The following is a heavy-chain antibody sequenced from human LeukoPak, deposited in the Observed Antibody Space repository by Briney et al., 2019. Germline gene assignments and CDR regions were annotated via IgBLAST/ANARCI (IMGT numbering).Heavy chain of an antibody. CDR3: ARAAYCGGDCYSDY. CDR2: INPNSGGT. Sequence: ASVKVSCKASGYIFTGYYINWVRQAPGQGLEWMGWINPNSGGTNYAQKFQGRVTMTRDTSINTAYMELSRLRSDDTAVYYCARAAYCGGDCYSDYWGQGTLVTVSS. V-gene: IGHV1-2*02. CDR1: GYIFTGYY. J-gene: IGHJ4*02. D-gene: IGHD2-21*02.